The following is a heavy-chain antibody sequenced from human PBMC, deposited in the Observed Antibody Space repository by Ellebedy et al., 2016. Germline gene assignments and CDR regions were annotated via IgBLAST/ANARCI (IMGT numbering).Heavy chain of an antibody. Sequence: SETLSLXXTVSGYSISSGYYWGWIRQPPGKGLEWIGSINHIGTTYYNPSLKSRVAISVDTSMNQFSLRLTSATAADTAVYYCARAPHLVRGVIITNWFDPWGQGTLVTVSS. V-gene: IGHV4-38-2*02. CDR1: GYSISSGYY. D-gene: IGHD3-10*01. CDR2: INHIGTT. J-gene: IGHJ5*02. CDR3: ARAPHLVRGVIITNWFDP.